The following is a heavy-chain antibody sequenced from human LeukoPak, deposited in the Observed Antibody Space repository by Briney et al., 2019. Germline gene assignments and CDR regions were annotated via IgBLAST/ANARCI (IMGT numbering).Heavy chain of an antibody. CDR1: GGAFSSYA. Sequence: SVKLSCKASGGAFSSYAISWVRDDPGQGLEWMGGIITIFGTANCAQKFQDTVTITTDESTSTAYMKLSSLRSEDTTVYYCARSAYSGYDYRGPLDYWGQGTLVTVSS. V-gene: IGHV1-69*05. CDR2: IITIFGTA. CDR3: ARSAYSGYDYRGPLDY. D-gene: IGHD5-12*01. J-gene: IGHJ4*02.